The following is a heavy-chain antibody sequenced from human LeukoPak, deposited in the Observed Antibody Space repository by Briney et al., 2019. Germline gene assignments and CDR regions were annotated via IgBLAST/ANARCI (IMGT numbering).Heavy chain of an antibody. V-gene: IGHV5-51*01. CDR1: GNRFTSYW. J-gene: IGHJ4*02. CDR2: IYPGDSDT. Sequence: GESLKISCEGSGNRFTSYWIGWVRQMPGKGLEWMGIIYPGDSDTRYSPSFQGQVTISADKSISTAYLQWSSLKASDTAMYYCARSYGSGTRPYYFDYWGQGTLVTVSS. D-gene: IGHD3-10*01. CDR3: ARSYGSGTRPYYFDY.